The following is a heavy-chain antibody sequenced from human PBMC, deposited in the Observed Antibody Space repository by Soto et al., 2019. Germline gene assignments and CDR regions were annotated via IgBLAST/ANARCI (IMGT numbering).Heavy chain of an antibody. J-gene: IGHJ3*02. Sequence: ASVKVSCKASGGTFSSYAISWVRQAPGQGLEWMGGIIPIFGTANYAQKFQGRVTITADESTSTAYMELSSLRSEDTAVYYCARSDHDYGDYVAILLAFDIWGQGTMVTVSS. CDR3: ARSDHDYGDYVAILLAFDI. D-gene: IGHD4-17*01. CDR2: IIPIFGTA. V-gene: IGHV1-69*13. CDR1: GGTFSSYA.